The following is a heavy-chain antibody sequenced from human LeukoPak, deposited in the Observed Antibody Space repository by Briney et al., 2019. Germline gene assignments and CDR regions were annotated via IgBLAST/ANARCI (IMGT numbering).Heavy chain of an antibody. Sequence: GGSLRPSCAASGFTFSSYSMNWVRQAPGKGLEWVSSISSSSSYIYYADSVEGRFTISRDNAKNSLYLQMNSLRAEDTAVYYCARDSGSWSVDYWGQGTLVTVSA. CDR3: ARDSGSWSVDY. V-gene: IGHV3-21*01. CDR2: ISSSSSYI. J-gene: IGHJ4*02. D-gene: IGHD6-13*01. CDR1: GFTFSSYS.